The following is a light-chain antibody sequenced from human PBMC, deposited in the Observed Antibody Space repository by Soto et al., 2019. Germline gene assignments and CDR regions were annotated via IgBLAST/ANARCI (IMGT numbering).Light chain of an antibody. CDR1: SSNIGRNT. J-gene: IGLJ2*01. Sequence: QPVLTQPPSASGTPGQRVTISCSGSSSNIGRNTVNWYQQFPGTAPKLLIHSNNVRPSGVPDRFSGSKSGTSGSLAISGLQSEDEADYYCAAWDDSLNGPVFGGGTKVTVL. CDR2: SNN. V-gene: IGLV1-44*01. CDR3: AAWDDSLNGPV.